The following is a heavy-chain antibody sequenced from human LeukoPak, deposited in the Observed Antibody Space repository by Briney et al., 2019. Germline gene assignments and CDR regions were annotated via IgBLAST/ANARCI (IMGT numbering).Heavy chain of an antibody. CDR3: ARASGNDRYSFDS. CDR1: GFTFSDYY. V-gene: IGHV3-11*06. D-gene: IGHD5-12*01. J-gene: IGHJ4*02. CDR2: ISSSSSYT. Sequence: GGSLRLSCAASGFTFSDYYMSWIRQAPGKGLEWVSYISSSSSYTNYADSVKGRFTISRDNAKNSLYLQMNSLRAEDTAVYYCARASGNDRYSFDSGARGPRVTVSS.